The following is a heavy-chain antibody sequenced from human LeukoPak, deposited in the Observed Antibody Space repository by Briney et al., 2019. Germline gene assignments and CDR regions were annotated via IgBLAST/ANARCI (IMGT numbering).Heavy chain of an antibody. CDR3: ARRDRWQAFDY. D-gene: IGHD5-24*01. J-gene: IGHJ4*02. CDR1: GGSISSYY. V-gene: IGHV4-59*01. CDR2: IYYSGST. Sequence: PSETLSLTCTVSGGSISSYYWSWIRQPPGKGLEWIGYIYYSGSTNYNPSLKSRVTISVDTSKNQFSLKLSSVTAADTAVYYCARRDRWQAFDYWGQGTLVTVSS.